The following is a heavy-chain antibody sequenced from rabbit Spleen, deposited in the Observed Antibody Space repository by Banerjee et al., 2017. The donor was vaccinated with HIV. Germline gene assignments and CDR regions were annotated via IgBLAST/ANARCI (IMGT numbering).Heavy chain of an antibody. J-gene: IGHJ4*01. Sequence: EESGGGLVQPEGSLALTCKASRFSFSSSDYICWVRQAPGKGLEWIASIRIDTDGIWYASWAKGRFTISKSTSLNTVTLQMTSLTAADTATYFCMRDRADIGGDYGPYYFDFWGPGTLVTVS. V-gene: IGHV1S43*01. CDR3: MRDRADIGGDYGPYYFDF. CDR2: IRIDTDGI. D-gene: IGHD2-1*01. CDR1: RFSFSSSDY.